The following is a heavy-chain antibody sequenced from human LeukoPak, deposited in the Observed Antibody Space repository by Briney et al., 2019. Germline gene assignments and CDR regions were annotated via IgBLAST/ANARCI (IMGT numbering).Heavy chain of an antibody. V-gene: IGHV3-7*01. Sequence: DSVKGRFTISRDNAKNSLYLQMNSLRAEDTAVYYCARGAAADKPYWGQGTLVTVSS. CDR3: ARGAAADKPY. J-gene: IGHJ4*02. D-gene: IGHD6-13*01.